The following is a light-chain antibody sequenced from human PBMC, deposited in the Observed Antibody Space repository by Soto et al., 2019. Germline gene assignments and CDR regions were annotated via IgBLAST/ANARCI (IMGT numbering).Light chain of an antibody. J-gene: IGLJ3*02. CDR2: LNSDGSH. CDR1: SGHSSYA. CDR3: QTWGTGIGV. Sequence: QPVLTQPPSASASPGASVKLTCTLSSGHSSYAIAWHQQQPEKGPRYLMKLNSDGSHTKGDGIPDRFSGSSSGAERYLTISRLQSEDEANYYCQTWGTGIGVFGGGTQLTVL. V-gene: IGLV4-69*01.